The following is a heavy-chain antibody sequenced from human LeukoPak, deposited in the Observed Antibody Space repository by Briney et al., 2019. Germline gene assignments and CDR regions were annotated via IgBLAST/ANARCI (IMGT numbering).Heavy chain of an antibody. CDR1: GFTFSSYA. J-gene: IGHJ5*02. D-gene: IGHD6-19*01. V-gene: IGHV3-30*04. Sequence: GGSLRLSCAASGFTFSSYAMHWVRQAPGKGLEWVAVISYDGSNKYYADSVKGRFTISRDNSKNTLYLQMNSLRSEDTAVYYCARRGWYPHNWFDPWGQGTLVTVSS. CDR3: ARRGWYPHNWFDP. CDR2: ISYDGSNK.